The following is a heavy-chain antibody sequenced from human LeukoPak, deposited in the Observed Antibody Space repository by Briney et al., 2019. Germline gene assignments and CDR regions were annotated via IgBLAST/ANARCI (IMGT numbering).Heavy chain of an antibody. V-gene: IGHV3-48*03. CDR2: ISSSGSTI. CDR1: GFTFSSYE. CDR3: AKDKEYGSGSYDAFDI. J-gene: IGHJ3*02. Sequence: GGSLRLSCAASGFTFSSYEMNWVRQAPGKGLEWVSYISSSGSTIYYADSVKGRFTISRDNAKNSLYLQMNSLRAEDTALYYCAKDKEYGSGSYDAFDIWGQGTMVTVSS. D-gene: IGHD3-10*01.